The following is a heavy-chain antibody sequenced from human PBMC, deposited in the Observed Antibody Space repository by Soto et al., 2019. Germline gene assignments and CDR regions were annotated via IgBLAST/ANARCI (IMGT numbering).Heavy chain of an antibody. J-gene: IGHJ3*02. CDR3: ARDRRGGMATTTDAFDI. D-gene: IGHD3-10*01. V-gene: IGHV3-11*06. CDR2: ISSSSSYT. Sequence: QVQLVESGGGLVKPGGSLRLSCAASGFTFSDYYMSWIRQAPGKGLEWVSYISSSSSYTNYADSVKGRFTISRDNAKNSLYQQTNSLSAEDTAVYYCARDRRGGMATTTDAFDIWGQGTMVTVSS. CDR1: GFTFSDYY.